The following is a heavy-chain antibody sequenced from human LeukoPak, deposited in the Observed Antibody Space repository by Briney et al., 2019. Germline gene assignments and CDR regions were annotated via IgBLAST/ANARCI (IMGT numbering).Heavy chain of an antibody. J-gene: IGHJ4*02. D-gene: IGHD2-2*01. V-gene: IGHV1-8*02. CDR1: GYTFTSYD. CDR2: MNPNSGNT. Sequence: GASVKVSCKASGYTFTSYDINWVRQATGQGLEWMGWMNPNSGNTGYAQKFQGRVTMTRNTSISTAYMELSSLRSEDTAVYYCARPFGYCSSTSCPSPFDYWGQGTLVTVSS. CDR3: ARPFGYCSSTSCPSPFDY.